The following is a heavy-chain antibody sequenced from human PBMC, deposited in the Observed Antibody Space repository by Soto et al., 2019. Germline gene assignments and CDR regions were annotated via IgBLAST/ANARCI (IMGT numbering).Heavy chain of an antibody. D-gene: IGHD5-18*01. CDR2: IYISGST. Sequence: SETLSLTCTVSGGSISSGGYYWSWIRQHPGKGLEWIGYIYISGSTYYNPSLKSRVTISVDTSKNQFSLKLSSVTAADTAVYYCARSPHIQLWSYPSDYWGQGTLVTVSS. V-gene: IGHV4-31*03. CDR1: GGSISSGGYY. J-gene: IGHJ4*02. CDR3: ARSPHIQLWSYPSDY.